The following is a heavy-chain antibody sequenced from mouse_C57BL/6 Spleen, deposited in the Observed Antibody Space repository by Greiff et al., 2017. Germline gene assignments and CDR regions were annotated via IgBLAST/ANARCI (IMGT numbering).Heavy chain of an antibody. Sequence: EVKLMESGGGLVKPGGSLKLSCAASGFTFSDYGMHWVRQAPEKGLEWVAYISSGSSTIYYADTVTGRFTISSDNAKNTLFLQMTSLRPEDTAMYYCARDYSNFDYWGQGTTLTVSS. V-gene: IGHV5-17*01. CDR2: ISSGSSTI. D-gene: IGHD2-5*01. CDR1: GFTFSDYG. J-gene: IGHJ2*01. CDR3: ARDYSNFDY.